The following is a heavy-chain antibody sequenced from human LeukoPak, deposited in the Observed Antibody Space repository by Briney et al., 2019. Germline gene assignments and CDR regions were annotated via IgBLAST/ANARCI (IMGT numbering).Heavy chain of an antibody. CDR1: GFTVSSNY. Sequence: GGSLRLSCAASGFTVSSNYMSWVRQAPGKGLEWVSVIYSGGSTYYADSVKGRFTISRDNSKNTLYLQMNSLRAEDTAVYYRARYLGYSSGCYFDYWGQGTLVTVSS. D-gene: IGHD6-19*01. CDR3: ARYLGYSSGCYFDY. J-gene: IGHJ4*02. V-gene: IGHV3-53*01. CDR2: IYSGGST.